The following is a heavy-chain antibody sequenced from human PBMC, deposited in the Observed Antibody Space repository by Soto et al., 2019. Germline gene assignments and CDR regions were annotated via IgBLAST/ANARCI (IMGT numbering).Heavy chain of an antibody. CDR3: ARGRVRGVMTYGMDV. CDR2: INHSGST. J-gene: IGHJ6*02. D-gene: IGHD3-10*01. CDR1: GGSFSGYY. Sequence: SETLSLTCAVYGGSFSGYYWSWIRQPPGKGLGWIGEINHSGSTNYNPSLKSRVTISVDTSKNQFSLKLSSVTAADTAVYYCARGRVRGVMTYGMDVWGQGTTVTVSS. V-gene: IGHV4-34*01.